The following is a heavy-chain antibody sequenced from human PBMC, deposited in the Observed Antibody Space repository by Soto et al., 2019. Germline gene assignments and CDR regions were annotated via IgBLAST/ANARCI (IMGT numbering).Heavy chain of an antibody. CDR2: MNPNSGNT. J-gene: IGHJ5*02. CDR3: ARELYSSVRFDP. CDR1: GYTFTRYD. V-gene: IGHV1-8*01. D-gene: IGHD6-25*01. Sequence: ASVKVSCKASGYTFTRYDINWVRPATGQGLEWMGWMNPNSGNTGYAQKFQGRVTMTRNTSISTAYMELSSLRSEDTAVYYCARELYSSVRFDPWGQGTLVTVSS.